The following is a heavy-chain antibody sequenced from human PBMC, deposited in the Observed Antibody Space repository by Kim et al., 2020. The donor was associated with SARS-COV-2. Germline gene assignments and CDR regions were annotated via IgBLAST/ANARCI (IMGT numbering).Heavy chain of an antibody. CDR3: AKGHYNYDSSGYRHFDY. D-gene: IGHD3-22*01. Sequence: VQGRFTISRDNSQNTLYLQMNSLRADDTALYYCAKGHYNYDSSGYRHFDYWGQGTLVTVSS. V-gene: IGHV3-23*01. J-gene: IGHJ4*02.